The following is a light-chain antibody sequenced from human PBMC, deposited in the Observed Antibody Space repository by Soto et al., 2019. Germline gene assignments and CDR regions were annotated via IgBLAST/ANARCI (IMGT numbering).Light chain of an antibody. CDR3: QSYDSSLRGWV. Sequence: QSVLTQPPSVSGAPGQRVTISCTGSSSNIGAGYDVHWYQQLPGTAPKLLMYGNINRPSGVPDRFSGSKSGTSASLAITGLQAEDEADYYCQSYDSSLRGWVFGGGTKLTVL. CDR1: SSNIGAGYD. J-gene: IGLJ3*02. CDR2: GNI. V-gene: IGLV1-40*01.